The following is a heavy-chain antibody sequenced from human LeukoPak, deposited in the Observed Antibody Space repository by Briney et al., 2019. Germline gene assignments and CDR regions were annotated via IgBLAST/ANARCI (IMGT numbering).Heavy chain of an antibody. CDR2: ITGTGAYT. Sequence: HSGGSLRLSCAASGFTFGSFEMTWVRQAPGKGLEWVSAITGTGAYTNYADSVKGRFTISRDNSKNMMCLQMNSLRAEDTAIYYCAKRSSTSSGYFDLWGWGTLVTVSS. J-gene: IGHJ4*02. CDR1: GFTFGSFE. D-gene: IGHD3-22*01. CDR3: AKRSSTSSGYFDL. V-gene: IGHV3-23*01.